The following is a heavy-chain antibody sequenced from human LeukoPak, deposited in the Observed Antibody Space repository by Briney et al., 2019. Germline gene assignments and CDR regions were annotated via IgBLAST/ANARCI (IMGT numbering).Heavy chain of an antibody. Sequence: GGSLRLSCAASGFTFYDYALQWVRQAPGKGLEWVAVISPDGSNKYYADSVKGRFTISRDNAKSTLYLQMNTLRGEDTAIYYGSNEGGVYLPFADWGQGTRVTVSS. CDR2: ISPDGSNK. J-gene: IGHJ4*02. V-gene: IGHV3-30*18. CDR1: GFTFYDYA. CDR3: SNEGGVYLPFAD. D-gene: IGHD2-8*01.